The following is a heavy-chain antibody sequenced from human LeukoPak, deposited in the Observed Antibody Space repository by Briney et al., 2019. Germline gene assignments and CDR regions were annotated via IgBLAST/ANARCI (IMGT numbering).Heavy chain of an antibody. V-gene: IGHV5-10-1*01. CDR3: ARPRETGTTGDWFVP. CDR2: IDPSDSYT. D-gene: IGHD1-1*01. CDR1: GYSFTSYW. Sequence: GESLKISCKGSGYSFTSYWISWVRQMPGKGLEWMGRIDPSDSYTNYSPSFQGHVTISADKSISTAYLQWSSLKASDTAMYYCARPRETGTTGDWFVPWGQGTPVTVSS. J-gene: IGHJ5*02.